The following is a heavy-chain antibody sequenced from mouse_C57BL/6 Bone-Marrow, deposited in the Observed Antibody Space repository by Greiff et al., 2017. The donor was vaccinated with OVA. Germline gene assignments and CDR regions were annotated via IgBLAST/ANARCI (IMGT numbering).Heavy chain of an antibody. J-gene: IGHJ2*01. V-gene: IGHV5-9*01. CDR2: ISGGGGNT. CDR1: GFTFSSYT. Sequence: EVKLMESGGGLVKPGGSLKLSCAASGFTFSSYTMSWVRQTPEKRLEWVATISGGGGNTYYPDSVKGRFTISRDNAKNTLYLQMSRLRSEDTALYYCARLFGYWGQGTTLTVSS. CDR3: ARLFGY.